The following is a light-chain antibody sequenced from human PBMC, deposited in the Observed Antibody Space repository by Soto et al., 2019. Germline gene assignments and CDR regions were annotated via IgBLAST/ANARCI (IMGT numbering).Light chain of an antibody. CDR3: QQYYSFPRT. V-gene: IGKV1D-8*01. J-gene: IGKJ1*01. Sequence: VIWMTQSPSLLSASTGDRVTISCRMSQGIRSYLAWYQQKPGKAPELLIYAASTLQSGVPSRFSGSGSGTDFTLTISCLQSEDFATYYCQQYYSFPRTFAQGTKVEIK. CDR2: AAS. CDR1: QGIRSY.